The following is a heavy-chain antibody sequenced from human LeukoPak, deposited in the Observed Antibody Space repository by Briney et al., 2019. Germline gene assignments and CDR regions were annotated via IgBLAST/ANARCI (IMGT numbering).Heavy chain of an antibody. J-gene: IGHJ3*02. V-gene: IGHV3-33*06. Sequence: GRSLRLSCAASGFTFSSYGMHWVRQAPGKGLEWVAVIWYDGSNKYYADSVKGRFTISRDNSKNTLYLQMNSLRAEDTAVYYCAKDRTPADDAFDIWGQGTMVAVSS. CDR2: IWYDGSNK. CDR1: GFTFSSYG. D-gene: IGHD1/OR15-1a*01. CDR3: AKDRTPADDAFDI.